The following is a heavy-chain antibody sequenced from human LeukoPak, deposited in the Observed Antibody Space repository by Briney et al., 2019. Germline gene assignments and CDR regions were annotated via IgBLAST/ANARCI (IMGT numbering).Heavy chain of an antibody. CDR2: INHGGST. D-gene: IGHD5-12*01. V-gene: IGHV4-34*01. Sequence: SETLSLTCAVYNVSFSGFHLSWIRQPPGKGLEWIGEINHGGSTNYNPSLKSRVTISVDTSKNQLSLKLSSVTAADTAVYYCARGVATTNLWGQGTLVTVSS. J-gene: IGHJ4*02. CDR3: ARGVATTNL. CDR1: NVSFSGFH.